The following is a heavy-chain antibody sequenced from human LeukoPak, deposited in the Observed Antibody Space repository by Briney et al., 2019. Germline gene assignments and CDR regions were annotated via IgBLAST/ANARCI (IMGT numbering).Heavy chain of an antibody. V-gene: IGHV3-43*02. D-gene: IGHD3-16*02. CDR2: ISGDGGSA. J-gene: IGHJ4*02. CDR1: GFTFDDYA. Sequence: GGSLRLSCAASGFTFDDYAMHWVRQAPGKGLEWVSLISGDGGSAYYADSVKGRFTISRDNSKNSLYLQMNSLRTEDTALYYCAKDMITFGGVITYFDYWGQGTLVTVSS. CDR3: AKDMITFGGVITYFDY.